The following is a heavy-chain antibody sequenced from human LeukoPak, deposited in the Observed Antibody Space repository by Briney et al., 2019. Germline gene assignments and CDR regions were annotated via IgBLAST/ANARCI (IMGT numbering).Heavy chain of an antibody. J-gene: IGHJ4*02. CDR3: TTYGDFDY. V-gene: IGHV3-15*01. D-gene: IGHD4-17*01. CDR2: VKSKTDGGTT. CDR1: GFTFSNAW. Sequence: PGGSLRLSCAASGFTFSNAWMSWVRQAPGKGLEWVGCVKSKTDGGTTDYAAPVKGRFTISRDDSKNTLYLQMSSLKTEDTAVYYCTTYGDFDYWGQGTLVTVSS.